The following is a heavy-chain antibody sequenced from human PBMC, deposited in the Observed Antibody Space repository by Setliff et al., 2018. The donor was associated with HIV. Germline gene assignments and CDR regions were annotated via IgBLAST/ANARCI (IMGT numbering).Heavy chain of an antibody. Sequence: SETLSLTCAATGVAISGSAYYWAWIRQSPGRGLQWIGSVHYTGSSYRNPSLKSRLTVSIDTSRNHFSLNLTTVTAADTAVYYCAMTLRLFDWGYMDVWGKGTTVTVSS. CDR2: VHYTGSS. V-gene: IGHV4-39*02. CDR1: GVAISGSAYY. CDR3: AMTLRLFDWGYMDV. J-gene: IGHJ6*03. D-gene: IGHD3-9*01.